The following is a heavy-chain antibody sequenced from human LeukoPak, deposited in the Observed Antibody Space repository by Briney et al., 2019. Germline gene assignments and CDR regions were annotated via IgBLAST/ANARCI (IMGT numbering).Heavy chain of an antibody. CDR3: ARSWFGELWPYPFDS. Sequence: PSETLSLTCTVSGVSISSSNSYWGWIRQPPGKGLEWIGSIYYSGNTYYNASLKSQVSISIDMSKNQFSLKLTSVTAADTAVYYCARSWFGELWPYPFDSWGQGTLVTVSS. CDR2: IYYSGNT. CDR1: GVSISSSNSY. J-gene: IGHJ4*02. D-gene: IGHD3-10*01. V-gene: IGHV4-39*01.